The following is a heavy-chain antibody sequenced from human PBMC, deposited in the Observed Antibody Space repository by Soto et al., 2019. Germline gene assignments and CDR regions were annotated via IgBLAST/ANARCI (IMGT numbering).Heavy chain of an antibody. CDR1: GGSISSSSYY. Sequence: QLQLQESVPGLVKPSETLYLTCTVSGGSISSSSYYWGWIRQPPGKGLEWIGSIYYSGSTYHNPSLKSRVTISVDTSKNQFSHKLSSVTAADPAVYYCARSSGYLAAFEYWGQGTLVTVST. J-gene: IGHJ4*02. V-gene: IGHV4-39*01. CDR3: ARSSGYLAAFEY. D-gene: IGHD3-22*01. CDR2: IYYSGST.